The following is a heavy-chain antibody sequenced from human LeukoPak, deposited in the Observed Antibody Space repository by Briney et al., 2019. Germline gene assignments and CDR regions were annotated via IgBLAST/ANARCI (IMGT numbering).Heavy chain of an antibody. J-gene: IGHJ4*02. V-gene: IGHV3-33*01. CDR1: GFTFSSHG. CDR3: ARDLYADYVWGSFDY. Sequence: PGGSLRLSCAASGFTFSSHGTHWVRQAPGKGLEWVAVIWNDGTNKYYADSVKGQFTISRDNSKNTLYLQMNSLRAEDTAVYYCARDLYADYVWGSFDYWGQGTLVTVSS. D-gene: IGHD3-16*01. CDR2: IWNDGTNK.